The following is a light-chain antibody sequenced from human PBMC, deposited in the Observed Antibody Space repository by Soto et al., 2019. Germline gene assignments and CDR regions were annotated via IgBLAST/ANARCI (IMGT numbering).Light chain of an antibody. CDR1: QSVSSN. J-gene: IGKJ4*01. CDR3: QQRSNWPLT. CDR2: DAS. V-gene: IGKV3-11*01. Sequence: ESVSTQSPGTLSLSPGERATLSCRASQSVSSNLAWYQQKPGQAPRLLIYDASNRATGIPARFSGSGSGTDFTLTISSLEPEDFAVYYCQQRSNWPLTFGGGTKVDIK.